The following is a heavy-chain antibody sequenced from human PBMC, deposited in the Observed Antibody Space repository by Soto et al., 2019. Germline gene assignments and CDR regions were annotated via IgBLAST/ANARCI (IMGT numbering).Heavy chain of an antibody. D-gene: IGHD1-26*01. V-gene: IGHV4-4*02. CDR3: ARGGDYFYMDV. CDR2: IHHSGST. Sequence: QVQLQESGAGLVKPSGTLSLTCDVYGASIISSSWWSWVRQPPGEGLEWIGQIHHSGSTNYNTSLTRRVAVSVDKSKNQCSMKVTSVTAADTAVYYCARGGDYFYMDVCGKGTTVTVSS. J-gene: IGHJ6*03. CDR1: GASIISSSW.